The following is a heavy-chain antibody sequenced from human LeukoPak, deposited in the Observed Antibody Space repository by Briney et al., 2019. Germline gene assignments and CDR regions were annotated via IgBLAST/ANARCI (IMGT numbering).Heavy chain of an antibody. CDR1: GGSISSSSYY. Sequence: SETLSPTCTVSGGSISSSSYYWGWIRQPPGKGLEWIGSIYYSGSTYYNPSLKSRVTISVDTSKNQFSLKLSSVTAADTAVYYCARDLPYYYDSSGSRFDYFDFWGQGTVVTVSA. CDR3: ARDLPYYYDSSGSRFDYFDF. V-gene: IGHV4-39*07. D-gene: IGHD3-22*01. J-gene: IGHJ4*02. CDR2: IYYSGST.